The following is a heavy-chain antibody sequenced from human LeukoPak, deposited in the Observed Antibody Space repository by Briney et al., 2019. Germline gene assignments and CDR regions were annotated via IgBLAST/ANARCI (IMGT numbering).Heavy chain of an antibody. CDR3: ARALGYCSGGSCYSFDY. CDR1: GFTFSSYS. CDR2: ISSSSSYI. J-gene: IGHJ4*02. Sequence: GSLRLSCAASGFTFSSYSMNWVRQAPGKGLEWVSSISSSSSYIYYADSVKGRFTISRDNAKNSLYLQMNSLRAEDTAVYYCARALGYCSGGSCYSFDYWGQGTLVTVSS. V-gene: IGHV3-21*01. D-gene: IGHD2-15*01.